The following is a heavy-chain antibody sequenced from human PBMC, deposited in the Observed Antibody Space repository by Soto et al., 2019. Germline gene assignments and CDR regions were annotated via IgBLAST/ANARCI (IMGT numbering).Heavy chain of an antibody. Sequence: EVQLLESGGGLVQPGGSLRLSCAASGFTFNNYAMTWVRQAPGKGLEWVSTISGSDGSTYYADSVKGRFTISRDNSNNALYLQMSSLRAEETALYYCGKDWTGDTCPCMDVWGQGTTVTVSS. J-gene: IGHJ6*01. D-gene: IGHD2-8*02. CDR2: ISGSDGST. V-gene: IGHV3-23*01. CDR3: GKDWTGDTCPCMDV. CDR1: GFTFNNYA.